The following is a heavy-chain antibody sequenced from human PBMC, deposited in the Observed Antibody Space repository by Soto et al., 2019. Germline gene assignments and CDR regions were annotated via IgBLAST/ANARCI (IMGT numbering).Heavy chain of an antibody. CDR2: IYYSGST. V-gene: IGHV4-59*01. D-gene: IGHD3-9*01. CDR1: GGSISSYY. J-gene: IGHJ4*02. Sequence: PSEILSLTCTVSGGSISSYYWSWIRQPPGKGLEWIGYIYYSGSTNYNPSLKSRVTISVDTSKNQFSLKLSSVTAADTAVYYCARATSTDYDILTGYYPPGLFDYWGQGTLVTVSS. CDR3: ARATSTDYDILTGYYPPGLFDY.